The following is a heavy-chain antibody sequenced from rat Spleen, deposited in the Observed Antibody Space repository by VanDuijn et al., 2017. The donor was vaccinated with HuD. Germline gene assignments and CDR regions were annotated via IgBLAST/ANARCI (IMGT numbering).Heavy chain of an antibody. CDR1: GFSLISNS. CDR3: ARLSYDNYGYNYVMDA. CDR2: IWGDEST. Sequence: QVQLKESGPGLVQPSQTLSLTCTVSGFSLISNSVHWIRQPPGRGLEWMGGIWGDESTDYNSALKSRLSINRDTSKSQVFLKMNSLQTDDTAMYFCARLSYDNYGYNYVMDAWGQGASVTVSS. D-gene: IGHD1-9*01. J-gene: IGHJ4*01. V-gene: IGHV2-1*01.